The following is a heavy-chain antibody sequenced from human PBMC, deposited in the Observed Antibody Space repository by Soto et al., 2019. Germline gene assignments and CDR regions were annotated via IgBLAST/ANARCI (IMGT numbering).Heavy chain of an antibody. D-gene: IGHD2-15*01. Sequence: ASVKVSCKASGGTFSSYAISWVRQAPGQGLEWMGGIIPIFGTANYAQKFQGRVTITADESTSTAYMELSSLRSEDTAVYYCARSGSDTTYYYGMDVWGQGTTVTVS. V-gene: IGHV1-69*13. CDR3: ARSGSDTTYYYGMDV. CDR2: IIPIFGTA. CDR1: GGTFSSYA. J-gene: IGHJ6*02.